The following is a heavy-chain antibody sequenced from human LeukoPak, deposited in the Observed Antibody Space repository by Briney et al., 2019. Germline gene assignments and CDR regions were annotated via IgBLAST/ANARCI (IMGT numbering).Heavy chain of an antibody. Sequence: ASVKVSCKASGYTFTGYYMHWVRQAPGQGLEWMGWINPNSGGTNYAQKFQGRVTMTRDTSISTAYMELRRLRSDDTAVYYCAKAPFCSGGSCYKTFDYWGQGTLVTVSS. CDR2: INPNSGGT. V-gene: IGHV1-2*02. D-gene: IGHD2-15*01. J-gene: IGHJ4*02. CDR3: AKAPFCSGGSCYKTFDY. CDR1: GYTFTGYY.